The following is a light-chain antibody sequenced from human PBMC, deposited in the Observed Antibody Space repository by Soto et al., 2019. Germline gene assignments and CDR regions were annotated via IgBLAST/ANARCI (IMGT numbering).Light chain of an antibody. CDR2: VNSDGSH. V-gene: IGLV4-69*01. Sequence: QPVLTQSPSASASLGASVKLTCTLRSGHSSDAIAWHQQQPEKGPRYLMKVNSDGSHNKGDGVPDRFSGSSSGAERYLTISSLQSEDEADYYCQTWGTGNVVFGGGTKVTVL. J-gene: IGLJ2*01. CDR3: QTWGTGNVV. CDR1: SGHSSDA.